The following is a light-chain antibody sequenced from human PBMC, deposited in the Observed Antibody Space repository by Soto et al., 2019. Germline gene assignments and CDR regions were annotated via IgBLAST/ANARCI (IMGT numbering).Light chain of an antibody. J-gene: IGLJ3*02. CDR3: ASYTISSTRV. V-gene: IGLV2-14*01. Sequence: QSALTQPASVSGSPGQSITISCTGSNSDVGAYNYVSWYQQHPGKAPKLIIYEVNNRPSGVSHRFSGSKSGNTASLTISGLQADDEAEYYCASYTISSTRVFGGGTKLTVL. CDR1: NSDVGAYNY. CDR2: EVN.